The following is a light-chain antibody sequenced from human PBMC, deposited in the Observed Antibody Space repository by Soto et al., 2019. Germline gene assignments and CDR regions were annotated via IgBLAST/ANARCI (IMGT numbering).Light chain of an antibody. CDR1: SSDVGGYNY. CDR2: EVS. V-gene: IGLV2-14*01. Sequence: QSALTQPASVSGSPGQSITISCTGTSSDVGGYNYVSWYQQYPGKAPELMIYEVSNRPSGISNRFSGSKSGNTASLTISGLQAEDEADYYCSSYTSRSTLVFGGGTKVTVL. CDR3: SSYTSRSTLV. J-gene: IGLJ2*01.